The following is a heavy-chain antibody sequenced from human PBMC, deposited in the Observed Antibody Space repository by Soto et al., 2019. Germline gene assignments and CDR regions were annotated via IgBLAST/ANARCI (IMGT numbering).Heavy chain of an antibody. V-gene: IGHV1-69*12. CDR2: IIPVFGSP. D-gene: IGHD2-2*01. CDR1: GGTFSSYA. Sequence: QVQLVQSGAELKKPGSSVKVSCKASGGTFSSYAISWVRQAPGQGLEWVGGIIPVFGSPNYAQKFQGRVTRTADDSTSTAYMELRGLTAEDTAVYYCAKEPVPAAMFVVFDYYGMGVWGQGTTVIVSS. CDR3: AKEPVPAAMFVVFDYYGMGV. J-gene: IGHJ6*02.